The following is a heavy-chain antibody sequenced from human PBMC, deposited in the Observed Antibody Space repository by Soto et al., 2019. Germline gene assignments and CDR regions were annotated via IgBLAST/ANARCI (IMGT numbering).Heavy chain of an antibody. CDR1: GYSFTSYC. J-gene: IGHJ4*02. Sequence: PGESLKISCKGSGYSFTSYCIGLVRQMPGKGLEWLGIIYPGDSHTRYSPSFHGQVTISADKSITTAYLQWNSLRASDTAIYYCARQGYCSTTACSTVDSWGQGTLVTVSS. D-gene: IGHD2-2*02. CDR2: IYPGDSHT. CDR3: ARQGYCSTTACSTVDS. V-gene: IGHV5-51*01.